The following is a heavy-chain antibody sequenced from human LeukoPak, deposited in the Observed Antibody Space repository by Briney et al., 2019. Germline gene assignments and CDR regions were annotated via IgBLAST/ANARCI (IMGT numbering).Heavy chain of an antibody. V-gene: IGHV3-30*04. CDR1: GVTFSNYA. CDR3: ASSTTVAGTFWFDP. Sequence: GGALRLSCTPSGVTFSNYALDWVRQAPGKGLEWVAAISYDSAKTYYTDSVKGRFTISRDDPDNTLSLQMDSLRGEDTALYYCASSTTVAGTFWFDPWGQGTLVIVSS. D-gene: IGHD6-19*01. CDR2: ISYDSAKT. J-gene: IGHJ5*01.